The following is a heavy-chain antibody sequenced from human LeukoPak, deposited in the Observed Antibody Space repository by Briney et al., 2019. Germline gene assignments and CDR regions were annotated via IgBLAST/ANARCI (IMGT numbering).Heavy chain of an antibody. D-gene: IGHD3-16*01. CDR1: GFNISDFW. J-gene: IGHJ4*02. V-gene: IGHV3-7*01. CDR2: IKEDGTEK. CDR3: VRESRPGGAMGLYHNFDY. Sequence: GGSLRLSCAASGFNISDFWMTWVRQAPGKGLEWVANIKEDGTEKHLVDSVKGRFTISRDNTKNLLYLQMNSLRGDDAATYYCVRESRPGGAMGLYHNFDYWGQGTLVAVSS.